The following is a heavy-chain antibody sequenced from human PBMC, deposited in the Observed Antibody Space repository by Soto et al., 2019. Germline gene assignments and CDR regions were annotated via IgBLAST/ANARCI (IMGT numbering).Heavy chain of an antibody. CDR2: ISAYNGNT. Sequence: QVQLVQSGAEVKKPGASVKVSCKASGYTFTSYGISWVRQAPGQGLEWMGWISAYNGNTNYAQKLQGRVTMTTDTSTSTAYLELRSLRSDDTAVYYCARSAYCSGGSCYPRWFDPWGQGTLVTVSS. CDR1: GYTFTSYG. V-gene: IGHV1-18*01. D-gene: IGHD2-15*01. CDR3: ARSAYCSGGSCYPRWFDP. J-gene: IGHJ5*02.